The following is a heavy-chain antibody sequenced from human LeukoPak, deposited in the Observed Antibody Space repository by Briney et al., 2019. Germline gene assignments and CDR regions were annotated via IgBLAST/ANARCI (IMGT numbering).Heavy chain of an antibody. V-gene: IGHV5-51*01. J-gene: IGHJ4*02. CDR2: IYPGDSDT. D-gene: IGHD6-6*01. CDR3: ARQEYSSSPGDY. Sequence: GESLKISCKGSGFSFTNYWIAWVRQMPGKGLEWMGIIYPGDSDTRYSPSFQGQVTISADKSINTAYLQWSSLKASDTAMYYCARQEYSSSPGDYWGQGTLVTVSS. CDR1: GFSFTNYW.